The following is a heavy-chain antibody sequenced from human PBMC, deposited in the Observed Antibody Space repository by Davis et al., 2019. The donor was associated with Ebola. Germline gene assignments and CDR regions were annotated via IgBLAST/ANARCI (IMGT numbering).Heavy chain of an antibody. D-gene: IGHD6-13*01. J-gene: IGHJ5*02. CDR2: ISGSGGST. Sequence: GESLKISCAASGFTFSSYAMSWVRQAPGKGLEWVSAISGSGGSTYYADSVKGRFTISRDNSKNTLYLQMNSLRAEDTAVYYCARSFSSTFVGWFDPWGQGTLVTVSS. V-gene: IGHV3-23*01. CDR3: ARSFSSTFVGWFDP. CDR1: GFTFSSYA.